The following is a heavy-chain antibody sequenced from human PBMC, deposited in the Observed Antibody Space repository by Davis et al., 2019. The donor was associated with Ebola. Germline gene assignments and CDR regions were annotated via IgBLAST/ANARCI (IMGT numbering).Heavy chain of an antibody. CDR2: TYYSSKWFN. V-gene: IGHV6-1*01. CDR1: GDSVSGNSGA. D-gene: IGHD1-26*01. J-gene: IGHJ6*02. CDR3: VRGWGRTGMGV. Sequence: HSQTLSLTCAISGDSVSGNSGAWNWIRQSPSRGLEWLGRTYYSSKWFNDYAVSVKSRITINPDTSKNQFSLQLSSVTLEDTAVYYCVRGWGRTGMGVWGQGTTVIVSS.